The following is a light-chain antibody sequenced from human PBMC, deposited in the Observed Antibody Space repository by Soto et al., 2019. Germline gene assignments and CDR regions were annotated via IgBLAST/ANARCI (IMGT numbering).Light chain of an antibody. V-gene: IGKV3-15*01. CDR2: GAS. Sequence: EIVMTQSPATLSVSPGERATLSCRASQSVNGNLAWYQQTPGQAPRLLIYGASTRATAIPARLSGRGSGTAFPITISRLQSEDFAVYSCQQYNNWPPAFGQGTKVEIK. CDR3: QQYNNWPPA. J-gene: IGKJ1*01. CDR1: QSVNGN.